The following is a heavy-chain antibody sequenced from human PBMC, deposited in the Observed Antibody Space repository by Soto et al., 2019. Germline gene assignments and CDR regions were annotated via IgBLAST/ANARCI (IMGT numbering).Heavy chain of an antibody. CDR1: GGSFSGYY. V-gene: IGHV4-34*01. J-gene: IGHJ5*02. D-gene: IGHD3-3*01. CDR3: ARVRIQRFERIFGVATRSGWFDP. Sequence: SETLSLTCAVYGGSFSGYYWSWIRQPPGKGLEWIGEINHSGSTNYNPSLKSRVTISVDTSKNQFSLKLSSVTAADTAVYYCARVRIQRFERIFGVATRSGWFDPWGQGTLVTVSS. CDR2: INHSGST.